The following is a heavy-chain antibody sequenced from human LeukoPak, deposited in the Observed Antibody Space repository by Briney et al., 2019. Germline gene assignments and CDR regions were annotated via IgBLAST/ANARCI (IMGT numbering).Heavy chain of an antibody. V-gene: IGHV3-7*01. CDR3: ARDADVVVAATPWIDY. D-gene: IGHD2-15*01. Sequence: GGSLRLSCAASGFTFSSYAMSWVRQAPGKGLEWVANIKQDGSEKYYVDSVKGRFTISRDNAKNSLYLQMNSLRAEDTAVYYRARDADVVVAATPWIDYWGQGTLVTVSS. CDR2: IKQDGSEK. CDR1: GFTFSSYA. J-gene: IGHJ4*02.